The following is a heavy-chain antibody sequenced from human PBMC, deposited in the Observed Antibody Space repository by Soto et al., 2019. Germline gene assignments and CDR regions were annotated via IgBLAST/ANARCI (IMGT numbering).Heavy chain of an antibody. V-gene: IGHV5-10-1*01. Sequence: GESLKISCKGSGYSFTSYWISWVRQMPGKGLEWMGRIDPSDSYTNYKPSFQGHVTISADKSISTAYLQWSSLKASDTAMYYCARQGKGYDFWCGYYDYYGMDVWGQGTTVTAP. D-gene: IGHD3-3*01. J-gene: IGHJ6*02. CDR2: IDPSDSYT. CDR3: ARQGKGYDFWCGYYDYYGMDV. CDR1: GYSFTSYW.